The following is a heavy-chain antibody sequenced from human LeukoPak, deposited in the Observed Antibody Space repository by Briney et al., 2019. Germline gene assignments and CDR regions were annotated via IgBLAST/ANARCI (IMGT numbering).Heavy chain of an antibody. J-gene: IGHJ6*03. Sequence: SETLSLTCTVSGGSISSSSYYWGWIRQPPGKGLEWIGSIYYSGSTYYNPSLKSRVTISVDTSKNQFSLKLSSVTAADTAVYYCARGRRDGYKPSHYYYYYMDVWGKGTTVTVSS. CDR3: ARGRRDGYKPSHYYYYYMDV. CDR2: IYYSGST. D-gene: IGHD5-24*01. CDR1: GGSISSSSYY. V-gene: IGHV4-39*07.